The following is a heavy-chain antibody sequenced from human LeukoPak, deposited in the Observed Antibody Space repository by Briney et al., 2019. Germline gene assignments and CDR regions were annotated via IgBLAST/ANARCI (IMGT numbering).Heavy chain of an antibody. CDR3: ALAIAAAGTFDY. V-gene: IGHV3-23*01. CDR2: ISGSGGST. CDR1: GFTFSSYA. Sequence: GGSLRLSCAASGFTFSSYAMSWVRQAPGKGLEWVSAISGSGGSTYYADSVKGRFTISRDNSKNTLYLQMNSLRAEDTAVYYCALAIAAAGTFDYWAREPWSPSPQ. D-gene: IGHD6-13*01. J-gene: IGHJ4*02.